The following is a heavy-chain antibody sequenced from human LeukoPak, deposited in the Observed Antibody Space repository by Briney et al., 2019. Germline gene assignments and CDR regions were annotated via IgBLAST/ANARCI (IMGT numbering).Heavy chain of an antibody. CDR1: GYTFTSYG. V-gene: IGHV1-18*01. CDR2: ISAYNGNT. D-gene: IGHD5-18*01. J-gene: IGHJ4*02. Sequence: ASVKVSCKASGYTFTSYGISWVRQAPGQGLEWMGWISAYNGNTNYAQKLQGRVTMTTDTSTSTAYMELRSLRSDDTAVYYCARDNRGYSYGYFYFDYWGQGALATVSS. CDR3: ARDNRGYSYGYFYFDY.